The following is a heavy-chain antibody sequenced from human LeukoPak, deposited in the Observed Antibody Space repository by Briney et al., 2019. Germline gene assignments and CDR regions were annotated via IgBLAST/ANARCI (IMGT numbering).Heavy chain of an antibody. D-gene: IGHD6-19*01. CDR3: ARGEAVAGPRYCYGMDV. V-gene: IGHV4-34*01. J-gene: IGHJ6*02. CDR1: GGSFSGYY. Sequence: SETLSLTCAVYGGSFSGYYWSWIRQPPGKGLEWIGEINHSGSTNYNPSLKSRVTISVDTSKNQFSLKLSSVTAADTAVYYCARGEAVAGPRYCYGMDVWGQGTTVTVSS. CDR2: INHSGST.